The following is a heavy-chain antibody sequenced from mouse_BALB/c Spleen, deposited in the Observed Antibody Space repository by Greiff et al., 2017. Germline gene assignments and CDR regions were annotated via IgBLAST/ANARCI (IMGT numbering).Heavy chain of an antibody. D-gene: IGHD1-1*01. CDR3: ARSYYYGSYAMDY. CDR1: GYTFTDYA. Sequence: VHLVESGPELVRPGESVKISCKGSGYTFTDYAMHWVKQSHAKSLEWIGVISIYYDNTNYNQKFKGKATMTVDKSSSTAYMELARLTSEDSAIYYCARSYYYGSYAMDYWGQGTSVTVSS. CDR2: ISIYYDNT. J-gene: IGHJ4*01. V-gene: IGHV1-67*01.